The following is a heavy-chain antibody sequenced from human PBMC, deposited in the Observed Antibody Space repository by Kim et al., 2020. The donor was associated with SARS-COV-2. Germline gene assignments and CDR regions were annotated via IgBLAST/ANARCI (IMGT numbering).Heavy chain of an antibody. CDR3: ARDRLYHGSGSYYIYYYYGMDD. Sequence: SETLSHTCTVSGGSISSSSYYWGWIRQPPGKGLEWIGSIYYSGSTYYNPSLKSRVTISVDTSKNQFSLKLSSVTAAATAVYYCARDRLYHGSGSYYIYYYYGMDDWGHGTTVTVS. CDR2: IYYSGST. J-gene: IGHJ6*02. V-gene: IGHV4-39*07. D-gene: IGHD3-10*01. CDR1: GGSISSSSYY.